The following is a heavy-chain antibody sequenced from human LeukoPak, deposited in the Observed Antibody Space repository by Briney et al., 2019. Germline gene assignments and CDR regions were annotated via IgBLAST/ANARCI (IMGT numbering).Heavy chain of an antibody. CDR3: ARGHYGLDI. D-gene: IGHD3-10*01. V-gene: IGHV3-11*01. Sequence: GGSLRLSCAASGFAFSDYYMSWIRQAPGKGLEWVSYIGLSGSPVYYADSVKGRFTISRDNARNSLYLQMNSLRAEDTAVYYCARGHYGLDIWGQGTMLTVSS. J-gene: IGHJ3*02. CDR1: GFAFSDYY. CDR2: IGLSGSPV.